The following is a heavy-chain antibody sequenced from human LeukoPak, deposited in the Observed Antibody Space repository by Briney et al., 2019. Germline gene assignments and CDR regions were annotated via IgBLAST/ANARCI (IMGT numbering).Heavy chain of an antibody. J-gene: IGHJ5*02. Sequence: GGSLRLSCAASGFTFSSYSMNWVREAPGRGLEWVSSISSSSSYIYYADSVKGRFTISRDNAKNSLYLQMNSLRAEDTAVYYCARDLVYSSSWYGAGFDPWGQGTLVTVSS. V-gene: IGHV3-21*01. CDR2: ISSSSSYI. CDR1: GFTFSSYS. CDR3: ARDLVYSSSWYGAGFDP. D-gene: IGHD6-13*01.